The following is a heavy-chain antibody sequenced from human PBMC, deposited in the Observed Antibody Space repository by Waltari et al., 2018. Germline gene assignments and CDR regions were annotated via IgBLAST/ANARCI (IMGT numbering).Heavy chain of an antibody. CDR2: IYPGDSDT. D-gene: IGHD1-1*01. CDR1: GYSFGNHW. J-gene: IGHJ4*02. CDR3: ARHDGLAYKLFPIDY. Sequence: EVQLVQSGAEVKKPGESLKISCKGSGYSFGNHWITWVRQMPGKGLEWMGIIYPGDSDTRYSPSFQGQVTISADKSISTAYLQWSSLKASDTAMYYCARHDGLAYKLFPIDYWGQGTLVTVSS. V-gene: IGHV5-51*01.